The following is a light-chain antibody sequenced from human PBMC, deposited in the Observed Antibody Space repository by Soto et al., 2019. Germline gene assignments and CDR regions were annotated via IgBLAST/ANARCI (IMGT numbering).Light chain of an antibody. CDR3: QQCGSSPWT. V-gene: IGKV3-20*01. CDR2: TVS. Sequence: EIVLTQSPGTLSLSPGETATLSCRASQTISSNFLAWYQQKPGQAPRLLIYTVSTRATGIPDRFSGSGSGTNFTLTISRLEPDDFAVYYCQQCGSSPWTFGQGTEVEIK. J-gene: IGKJ1*01. CDR1: QTISSNF.